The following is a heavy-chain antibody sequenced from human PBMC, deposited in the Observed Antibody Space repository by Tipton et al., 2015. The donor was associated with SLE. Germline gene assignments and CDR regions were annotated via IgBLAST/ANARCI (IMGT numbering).Heavy chain of an antibody. CDR2: VRFDGSDT. CDR1: GFSFSSYG. D-gene: IGHD2/OR15-2a*01. CDR3: AKENIVIVGDYYFDY. J-gene: IGHJ4*02. Sequence: GSLRLSCAGSGFSFSSYGMHWVRQAPGKGLEWVAFVRFDGSDTHYGDSVKGRFTISRDNSKNTLYLQMNSLRAEDTAVYYCAKENIVIVGDYYFDYWGQGTLVTVSS. V-gene: IGHV3-30*02.